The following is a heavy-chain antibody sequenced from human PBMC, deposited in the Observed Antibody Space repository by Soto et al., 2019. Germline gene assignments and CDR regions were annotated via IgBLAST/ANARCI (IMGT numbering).Heavy chain of an antibody. J-gene: IGHJ6*02. Sequence: GASVKVSCKASGGTFSSYAISWVRQAPGQGLEWMGGIIPIFGTANYAQKFQGRLTITADGSTDTVYMMLTSLKSEDTAVYYCAREMPSTAAAYFYYGLNVWGQGTSVTVSS. CDR3: AREMPSTAAAYFYYGLNV. CDR1: GGTFSSYA. CDR2: IIPIFGTA. D-gene: IGHD6-13*01. V-gene: IGHV1-69*13.